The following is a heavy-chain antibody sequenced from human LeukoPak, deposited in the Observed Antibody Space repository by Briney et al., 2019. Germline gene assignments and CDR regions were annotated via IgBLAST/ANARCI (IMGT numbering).Heavy chain of an antibody. CDR1: GGSISSSNW. V-gene: IGHV4-4*02. J-gene: IGHJ4*02. Sequence: SETLSLTCAVSGGSISSSNWWSWVRQPPGKGLEWIGEIYHSGSTNYNPSLKSRVTISVDKSKNQFSLKLSSVTAADTAVYYCARVRSQNRRVAGPWPDYFDYWGQGTLVTVSS. CDR2: IYHSGST. D-gene: IGHD6-19*01. CDR3: ARVRSQNRRVAGPWPDYFDY.